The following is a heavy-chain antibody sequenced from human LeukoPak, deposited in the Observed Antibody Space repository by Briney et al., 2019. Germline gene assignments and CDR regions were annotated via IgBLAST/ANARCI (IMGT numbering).Heavy chain of an antibody. D-gene: IGHD3-22*01. Sequence: SETLSLTCTVSGGSISSSSYYWGWIRQPPGKGLEWIASIYYSGSTYYNPSLKSRVTMSVDTSKNQFSLKLSSVTAADTAVYYCARLSGYYDSSGYWDYWGQGTLVTVSS. J-gene: IGHJ4*02. CDR2: IYYSGST. CDR1: GGSISSSSYY. CDR3: ARLSGYYDSSGYWDY. V-gene: IGHV4-39*01.